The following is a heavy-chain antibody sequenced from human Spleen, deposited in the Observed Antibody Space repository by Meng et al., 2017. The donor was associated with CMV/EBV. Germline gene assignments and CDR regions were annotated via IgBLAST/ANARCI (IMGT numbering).Heavy chain of an antibody. J-gene: IGHJ6*02. D-gene: IGHD3-3*01. CDR2: IKDDGIDK. V-gene: IGHV3-7*01. CDR1: GFTFRNYW. CDR3: AREAYYDFWSGYYSTQYYGMDV. Sequence: GESLKISCAASGFTFRNYWMSWIRQAPGKGLEWVANIKDDGIDKYSVDSVRGRFTISRDNAKSSLYLQMNSLRAEDTAVYYCAREAYYDFWSGYYSTQYYGMDVWGQGTTVTVSS.